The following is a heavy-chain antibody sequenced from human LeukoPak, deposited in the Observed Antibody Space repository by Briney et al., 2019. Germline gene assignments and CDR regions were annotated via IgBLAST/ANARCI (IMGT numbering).Heavy chain of an antibody. CDR3: ARGGFYCGGDCYVDY. Sequence: PSETLSLTCAVYGGSFSPYYWSWIRQPPGKGLEWIGEINHSGGTNYNPSLKSRVTISVDTSKNQFSLRLSSVTAADTAVYYYARGGFYCGGDCYVDYWGQGTLVTVSS. CDR2: INHSGGT. D-gene: IGHD2-21*02. V-gene: IGHV4-34*01. J-gene: IGHJ4*02. CDR1: GGSFSPYY.